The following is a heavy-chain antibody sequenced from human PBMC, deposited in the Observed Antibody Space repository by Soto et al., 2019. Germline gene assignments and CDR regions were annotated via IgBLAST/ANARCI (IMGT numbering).Heavy chain of an antibody. D-gene: IGHD4-4*01. J-gene: IGHJ6*02. Sequence: VQLVQSGAEMEEPGSSVKVTCKTSGGTFSSSAISWLRQAPGQGLEWMGGIIPLFRTPDYAQKFQGRVTIAADESTSTAYMELSSLRSEDTAVYYCARDNDRLQLGGNYYYILDVWGQGTTITVSS. CDR1: GGTFSSSA. CDR2: IIPLFRTP. CDR3: ARDNDRLQLGGNYYYILDV. V-gene: IGHV1-69*12.